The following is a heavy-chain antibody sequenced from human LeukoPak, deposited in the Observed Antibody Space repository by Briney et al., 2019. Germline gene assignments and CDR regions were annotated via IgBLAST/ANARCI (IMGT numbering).Heavy chain of an antibody. V-gene: IGHV3-23*01. CDR3: AKRGVVIRVILVGFHKEAYYFDS. D-gene: IGHD3-22*01. J-gene: IGHJ4*02. Sequence: GGSLRLSCAVSGITLSNYAMTWVRQAPGKVLEWVAGISGSGGGTNYADSVKGRFTISRDNYKNTLYLQMNSLGAEDTAVYFCAKRGVVIRVILVGFHKEAYYFDSWGQGALVTVSS. CDR2: ISGSGGGT. CDR1: GITLSNYA.